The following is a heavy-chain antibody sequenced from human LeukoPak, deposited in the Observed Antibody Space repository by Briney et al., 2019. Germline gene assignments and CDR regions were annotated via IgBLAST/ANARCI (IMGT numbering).Heavy chain of an antibody. Sequence: SETLSLTCTVSGGSISSSSYYWGWIRQPPGKGLEWIGSIYYSGSTYYNPSLKSRVTISVDTSKNQFSLKLSSVTAADTAVYYCARVELHFDYWGQGTLVTVSS. CDR3: ARVELHFDY. CDR1: GGSISSSSYY. V-gene: IGHV4-39*01. J-gene: IGHJ4*02. D-gene: IGHD1-26*01. CDR2: IYYSGST.